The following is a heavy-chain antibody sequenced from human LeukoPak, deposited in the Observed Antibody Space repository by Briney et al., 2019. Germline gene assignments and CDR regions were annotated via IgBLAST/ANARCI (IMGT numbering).Heavy chain of an antibody. J-gene: IGHJ4*02. CDR2: IIPIFGTA. V-gene: IGHV1-69*13. Sequence: GASVKVSCKASGGTFSSYAISWVRQAPGQGLEWMGGIIPIFGTANYAQKFQGRVTITADESTSTAYMELSSLRSEDTVVYYCARSSFVSAVTPPDYWGQGTLVTVSS. CDR1: GGTFSSYA. D-gene: IGHD4-11*01. CDR3: ARSSFVSAVTPPDY.